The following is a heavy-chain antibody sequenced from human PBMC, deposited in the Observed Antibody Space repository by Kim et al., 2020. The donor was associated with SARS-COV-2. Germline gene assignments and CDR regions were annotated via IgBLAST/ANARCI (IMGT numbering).Heavy chain of an antibody. J-gene: IGHJ3*01. Sequence: SGPTLVKPTETLTLTCSFSGFSLKKRGMCVSWIRQSPGKALDWLAFIDWDDGKFYPPSLSARLTISKDTSKNQVVLTMTNMDPADTGTYYCARSYSSSSRESVAFDVWGQGTSVVVSS. D-gene: IGHD6-6*01. CDR1: GFSLKKRGMC. CDR2: IDWDDGK. V-gene: IGHV2-70*01. CDR3: ARSYSSSSRESVAFDV.